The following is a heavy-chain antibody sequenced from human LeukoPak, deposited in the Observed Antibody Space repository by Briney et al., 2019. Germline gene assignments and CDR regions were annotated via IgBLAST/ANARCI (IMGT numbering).Heavy chain of an antibody. CDR3: ARDACPYSSSCHMDI. Sequence: ASVKVSCKASGYTFTSYGISWVRQAPGQGLEWMGWISAYNGNTNYAQKLQGRVTMTTDTSTSTAYMELRSLRSDDTAVYYCARDACPYSSSCHMDIWGKGTTVTVSS. D-gene: IGHD6-13*01. V-gene: IGHV1-18*04. J-gene: IGHJ6*04. CDR2: ISAYNGNT. CDR1: GYTFTSYG.